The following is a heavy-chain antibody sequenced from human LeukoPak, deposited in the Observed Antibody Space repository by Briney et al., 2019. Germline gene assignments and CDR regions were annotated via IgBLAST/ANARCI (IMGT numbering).Heavy chain of an antibody. V-gene: IGHV2-70*11. D-gene: IGHD1-26*01. CDR2: IDWDDDK. CDR3: ARIGSVGATGVDY. CDR1: GGSISSGGYY. Sequence: QTLCLTCTVSGGSISSGGYYWSWIRQPPGKALEWLARIDWDDDKYYSTSLKTRLTISKDTSKNQVVLTMTNMDPVDTATYYCARIGSVGATGVDYWGQGTLVTVSS. J-gene: IGHJ4*02.